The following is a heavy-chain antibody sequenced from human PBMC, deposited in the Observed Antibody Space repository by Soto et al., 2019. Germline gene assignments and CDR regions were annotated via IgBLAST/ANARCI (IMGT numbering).Heavy chain of an antibody. CDR3: ARERTRGFDP. CDR1: GYAFTTYG. V-gene: IGHV1-18*01. J-gene: IGHJ5*02. CDR2: ISAHNGNT. Sequence: QVHLVQSGAEVKKPGASVKVSCKGSGYAFTTYGITWVRQAPGQGLEWMGWISAHNGNTNYAQKLQGRVTVTRDTSTSTAYMELRSLRSEDTAVYYCARERTRGFDPWGQGTLVTVSS.